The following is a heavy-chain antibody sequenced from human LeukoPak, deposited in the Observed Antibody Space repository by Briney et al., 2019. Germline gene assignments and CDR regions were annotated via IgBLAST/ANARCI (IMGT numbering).Heavy chain of an antibody. Sequence: ASVKVSCKASGYTFTSYGISWVRQAPRQGLEWMGWISAYNGNTNYAQKLQGRVTMTTDTSTSTAYMELSSLRSEDTAVYYCARVSDYYDSSGYRYDAFDIWGQGTMVTVSS. CDR1: GYTFTSYG. J-gene: IGHJ3*02. CDR2: ISAYNGNT. V-gene: IGHV1-18*01. CDR3: ARVSDYYDSSGYRYDAFDI. D-gene: IGHD3-22*01.